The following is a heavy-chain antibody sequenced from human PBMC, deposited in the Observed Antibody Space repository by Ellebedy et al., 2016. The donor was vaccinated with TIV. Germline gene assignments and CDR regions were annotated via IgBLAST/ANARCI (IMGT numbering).Heavy chain of an antibody. J-gene: IGHJ6*02. CDR1: GLGLNTYN. CDR3: AADRGSSYYSSGTERHCMDV. D-gene: IGHD3-10*01. V-gene: IGHV3-21*01. Sequence: GGSLRLSCAGSGLGLNTYNINWVRQTPGKGLQWVSFMSVSGVYVYYADSGKGRFTISRDNAKNSMYMQMNSLHVEDTAVYYCAADRGSSYYSSGTERHCMDVWGQGTSVTVSS. CDR2: MSVSGVYV.